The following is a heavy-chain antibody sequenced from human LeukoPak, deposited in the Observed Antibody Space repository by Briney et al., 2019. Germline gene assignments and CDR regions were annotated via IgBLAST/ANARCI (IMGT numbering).Heavy chain of an antibody. D-gene: IGHD6-13*01. Sequence: ASVKVSCKASGYTFTNYYIHWVRQAPGQGLECMGIINPSGGSTSYAQKFQGRVTMTRDMSISTAYMELSRVRSDDTAVYYCARVPVVGTFDYWGQGTLVTVSS. J-gene: IGHJ4*02. CDR1: GYTFTNYY. CDR2: INPSGGST. V-gene: IGHV1-46*01. CDR3: ARVPVVGTFDY.